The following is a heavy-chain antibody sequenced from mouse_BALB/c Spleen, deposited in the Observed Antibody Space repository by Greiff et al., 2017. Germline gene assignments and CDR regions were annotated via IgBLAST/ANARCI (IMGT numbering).Heavy chain of an antibody. J-gene: IGHJ4*01. D-gene: IGHD1-1*01. V-gene: IGHV1-7*01. CDR3: ARTVVAPMDY. CDR1: GYTFTSYW. CDR2: INPSTGYT. Sequence: QVQLQQSGAELAKPGASVKMSCKASGYTFTSYWMHWVKQRPGQGLEWIGYINPSTGYTEYNQKFKDKATLTADKSSSTAYMQLSSLTSEDSAVYYCARTVVAPMDYWGQGTSVTVSS.